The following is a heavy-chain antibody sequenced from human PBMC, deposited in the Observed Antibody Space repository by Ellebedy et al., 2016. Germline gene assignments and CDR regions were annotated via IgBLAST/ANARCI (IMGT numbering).Heavy chain of an antibody. J-gene: IGHJ4*02. CDR2: INHSGST. Sequence: SETLSPTXAVYGGSFSGYYWSWIRQPPGKGLEWIGEINHSGSTNYNPSLKSRVTISVDTSKNQFSLKLSSVTAADTAVYYCARQEADDPDYWGQGTLVTVSS. V-gene: IGHV4-34*01. CDR1: GGSFSGYY. D-gene: IGHD1-1*01. CDR3: ARQEADDPDY.